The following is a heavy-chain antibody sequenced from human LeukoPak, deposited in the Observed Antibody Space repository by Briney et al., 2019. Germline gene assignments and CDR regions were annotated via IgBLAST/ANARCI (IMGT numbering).Heavy chain of an antibody. CDR3: AKDPATLGS. D-gene: IGHD5-12*01. V-gene: IGHV3-23*01. CDR2: IPTSGGIT. J-gene: IGHJ5*02. Sequence: GGSLRLSCADSGFSFSTYGMSWVRQAPGKGLEWVSGIPTSGGITYYADSVKGRFTISRDNSKNTLYLQMNSLRAEDTAVYYCAKDPATLGSWGQGTLVTVSS. CDR1: GFSFSTYG.